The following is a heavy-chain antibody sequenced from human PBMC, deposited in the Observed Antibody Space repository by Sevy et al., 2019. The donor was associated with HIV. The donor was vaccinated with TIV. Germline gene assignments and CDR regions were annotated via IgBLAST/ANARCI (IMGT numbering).Heavy chain of an antibody. V-gene: IGHV4-31*03. D-gene: IGHD3-3*01. J-gene: IGHJ5*02. Sequence: SETLSLTCTVSGGSISSGGYYWSWIRQHPGKGLEWIGYIYYSGSTYYNPSLKSRVTISVDTSKTQFSLKLSSVTAADTAVYYCARLRFLEWLPPLMVFDPWGQGTLVTVSS. CDR1: GGSISSGGYY. CDR3: ARLRFLEWLPPLMVFDP. CDR2: IYYSGST.